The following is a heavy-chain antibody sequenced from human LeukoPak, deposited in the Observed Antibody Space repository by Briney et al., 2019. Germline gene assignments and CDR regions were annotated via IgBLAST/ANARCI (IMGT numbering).Heavy chain of an antibody. CDR1: GFTFDDYA. Sequence: GRSLRLSCAASGFTFDDYAMHWVRQAPGKGLEWVSGISWNSGSIGYADSVKGRFTISRDNAKNSLYLQMNSLRAEDTALYYCAKDITGYYGSGSYSFLFDYWGQGTLVTVSS. V-gene: IGHV3-9*01. CDR3: AKDITGYYGSGSYSFLFDY. CDR2: ISWNSGSI. D-gene: IGHD3-10*01. J-gene: IGHJ4*02.